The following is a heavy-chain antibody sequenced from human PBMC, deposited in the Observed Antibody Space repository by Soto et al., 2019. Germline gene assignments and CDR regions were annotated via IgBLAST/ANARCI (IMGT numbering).Heavy chain of an antibody. V-gene: IGHV3-30-3*01. J-gene: IGHJ4*02. Sequence: GGSLRLSCAASGFTFSRYTIHWVRQAPGKGLEWVAVISSDGGNKYYADSVKGRFTISRDNSKNTLYLQMNSLRAEDTAVYYCARDGYYYDSSGYYWNLDYWGQGTQVTVSS. CDR3: ARDGYYYDSSGYYWNLDY. CDR1: GFTFSRYT. CDR2: ISSDGGNK. D-gene: IGHD3-22*01.